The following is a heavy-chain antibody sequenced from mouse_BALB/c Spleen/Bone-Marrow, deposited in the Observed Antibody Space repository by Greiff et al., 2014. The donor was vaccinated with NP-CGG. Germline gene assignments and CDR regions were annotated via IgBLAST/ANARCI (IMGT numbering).Heavy chain of an antibody. D-gene: IGHD2-1*01. CDR1: GYTFSSYW. J-gene: IGHJ2*01. V-gene: IGHV1-87*01. CDR3: ARKNGNFDY. CDR2: IYPGDGYT. Sequence: QGQLKESVAELARPGASVKLSCKASGYTFSSYWAQGGKKRPGQGLEWIGAIYPGDGYTRYTQKFKGKATLTADKSSSTAYMQLSSLASEDSAVYHCARKNGNFDYWGQGTTLTVSS.